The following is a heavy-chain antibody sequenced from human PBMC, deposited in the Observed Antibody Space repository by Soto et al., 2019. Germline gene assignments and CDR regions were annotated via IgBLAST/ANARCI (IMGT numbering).Heavy chain of an antibody. CDR2: IYYSERTSYNSGST. Sequence: PSETLSLTCTVSGDSMASSSYYWGWIRQPPGKGLEWIGSIYYSERTSYNSGSTYYSPSLKNRVTISGDTSESQFSLKLSSVTAADTAVYYCARASPVLRFFDYWGQGTLVTVSS. CDR3: ARASPVLRFFDY. D-gene: IGHD3-3*01. V-gene: IGHV4-39*01. CDR1: GDSMASSSYY. J-gene: IGHJ4*02.